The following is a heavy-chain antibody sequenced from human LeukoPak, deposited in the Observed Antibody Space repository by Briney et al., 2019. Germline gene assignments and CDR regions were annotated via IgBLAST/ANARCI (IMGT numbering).Heavy chain of an antibody. D-gene: IGHD5-12*01. CDR3: AKDGYTGLFDY. J-gene: IGHJ4*02. V-gene: IGHV3-30*18. CDR1: GFTFSSYG. CDR2: ISYDGSNK. Sequence: GGSLRLSCAASGFTFSSYGMHWVRQAPGEGLEWVAVISYDGSNKYYADSVKGRFTISRDNSKNTLYLQMNSLRAEDTAVYYCAKDGYTGLFDYWGQGTLVTVSS.